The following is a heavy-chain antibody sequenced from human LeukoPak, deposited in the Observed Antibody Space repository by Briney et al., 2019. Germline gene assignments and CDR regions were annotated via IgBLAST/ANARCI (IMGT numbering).Heavy chain of an antibody. Sequence: GGSLRLSCAASGFTFSSYSMNWVRQAPGKGLEWVSSISSSSSYIYYADSVKGRFTISRDNAKNSLYLQMNSLRAEDTAVYYCAREASGVIYAFDIWGQGTMVTVSS. CDR1: GFTFSSYS. CDR3: AREASGVIYAFDI. V-gene: IGHV3-21*01. J-gene: IGHJ3*02. CDR2: ISSSSSYI. D-gene: IGHD1-26*01.